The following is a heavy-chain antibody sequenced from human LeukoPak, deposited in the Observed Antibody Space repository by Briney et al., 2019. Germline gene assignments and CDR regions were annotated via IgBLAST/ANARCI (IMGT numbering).Heavy chain of an antibody. CDR1: GGSFSGYY. J-gene: IGHJ4*02. Sequence: SETLSLTCAVYGGSFSGYYWSWIRHPPGKGLEWIGEINHSGSINYNPSLKSRVTISVDTSKKQFSLNLTPVTAADTAVYYCARGRPPMVRGVSPGVFDYWGQGTLVTVSS. CDR2: INHSGSI. V-gene: IGHV4-34*01. CDR3: ARGRPPMVRGVSPGVFDY. D-gene: IGHD3-10*01.